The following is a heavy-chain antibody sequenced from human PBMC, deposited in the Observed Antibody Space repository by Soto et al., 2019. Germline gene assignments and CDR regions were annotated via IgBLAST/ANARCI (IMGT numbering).Heavy chain of an antibody. CDR3: VSYRGAFYFDH. D-gene: IGHD4-4*01. Sequence: SETLSLTCTVSGGSMSSNYWSWIRQSPGKGLEWIGFVYYGGTNYNPSFESRVTMSVDTPKNQFSLELSSVTAADTAVYYCVSYRGAFYFDHWGQGALVTVSS. CDR1: GGSMSSNY. V-gene: IGHV4-59*01. J-gene: IGHJ4*02. CDR2: VYYGGT.